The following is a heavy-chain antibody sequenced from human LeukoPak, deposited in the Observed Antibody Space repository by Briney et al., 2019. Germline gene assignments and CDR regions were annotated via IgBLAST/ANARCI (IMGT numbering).Heavy chain of an antibody. CDR3: ARAGNYGDDAFDI. V-gene: IGHV4-30-2*01. D-gene: IGHD4/OR15-4a*01. CDR1: GGSISSGGYY. Sequence: PSETLSLTCTVSGGSISSGGYYWSWIRQPPGKGLEWIGYIYHSGSTYYNPSLKSRVTISVDRSKNQFSLKLSSVTAADTAVYYCARAGNYGDDAFDIWGQGTMVTVSS. CDR2: IYHSGST. J-gene: IGHJ3*02.